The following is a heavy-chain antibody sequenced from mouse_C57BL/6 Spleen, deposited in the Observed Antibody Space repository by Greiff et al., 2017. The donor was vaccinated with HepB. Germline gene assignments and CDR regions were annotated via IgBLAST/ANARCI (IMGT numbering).Heavy chain of an antibody. J-gene: IGHJ1*03. CDR1: GYTFTDYY. V-gene: IGHV1-26*01. D-gene: IGHD1-1*01. Sequence: VQLQQSGPELVKPGASVKISCKASGYTFTDYYMNWVKQSHGKSLEWIGDINPNNGGTSYNQKFKGKATLTVDKSSSTAYMELRSLTSEDSAVYYCARFPYYYGSSYRYFDVWGTGTTVTVSS. CDR3: ARFPYYYGSSYRYFDV. CDR2: INPNNGGT.